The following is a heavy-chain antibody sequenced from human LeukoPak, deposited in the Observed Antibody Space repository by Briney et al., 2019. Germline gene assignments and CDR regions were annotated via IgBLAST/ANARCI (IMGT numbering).Heavy chain of an antibody. Sequence: PGASVKVSCKASGYTFTSYGISWVRQAPGQGLEWMGWISAYNGNTNYAQKLQGRVTMTTDTSTSTAYMELRSLRSDDTAVYYCARVVATVTTGWFDPWGQGTLVTVSS. CDR3: ARVVATVTTGWFDP. J-gene: IGHJ5*02. CDR2: ISAYNGNT. D-gene: IGHD4-17*01. CDR1: GYTFTSYG. V-gene: IGHV1-18*01.